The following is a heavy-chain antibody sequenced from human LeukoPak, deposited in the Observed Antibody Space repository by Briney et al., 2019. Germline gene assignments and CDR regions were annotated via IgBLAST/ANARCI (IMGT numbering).Heavy chain of an antibody. D-gene: IGHD1-26*01. J-gene: IGHJ6*02. CDR3: TTERNWELLRPYGMNI. V-gene: IGHV3-15*01. CDR1: GFPFSSYW. Sequence: GGSLRLSCVASGFPFSSYWMTWVRQAPGKGLEWVGRIKTKIDGETTDYAAPVKGRFTTSRDDSKSTLYLQMNRLKTEDSAVYYCTTERNWELLRPYGMNIWGQGTTVTVS. CDR2: IKTKIDGETT.